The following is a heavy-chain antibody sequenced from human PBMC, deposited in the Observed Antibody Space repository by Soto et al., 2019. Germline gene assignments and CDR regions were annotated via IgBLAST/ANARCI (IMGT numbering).Heavy chain of an antibody. J-gene: IGHJ4*02. Sequence: GGSMKLSCAASGFTLSSYAMSWVRQAPGKGLEWVSAISGSGGSTYYADSVKGRFTISRDNSKNTLYLQMNSLRAEDTAVYYCAKDPGIAVAAYYFDYWGQGTLVTVSS. CDR2: ISGSGGST. CDR1: GFTLSSYA. D-gene: IGHD6-19*01. V-gene: IGHV3-23*01. CDR3: AKDPGIAVAAYYFDY.